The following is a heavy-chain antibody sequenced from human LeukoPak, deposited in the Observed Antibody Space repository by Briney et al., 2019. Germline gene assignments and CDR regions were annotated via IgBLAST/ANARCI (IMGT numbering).Heavy chain of an antibody. Sequence: SETLSLTCTVSGDTISNGVKYWSWIRQHPGRGLEWIGYIYHSGRSYYNPSLKSRVTMSVDTSKNQFSLNLSSVTAADTAVYYCARDQVECTGGTCQSRVGFDFWGQGTLVTVSS. J-gene: IGHJ4*02. CDR3: ARDQVECTGGTCQSRVGFDF. CDR2: IYHSGRS. CDR1: GDTISNGVKY. D-gene: IGHD2-8*02. V-gene: IGHV4-31*03.